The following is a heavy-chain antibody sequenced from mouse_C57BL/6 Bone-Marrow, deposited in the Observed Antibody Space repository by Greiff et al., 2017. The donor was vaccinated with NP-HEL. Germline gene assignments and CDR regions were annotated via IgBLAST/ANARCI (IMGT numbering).Heavy chain of an antibody. J-gene: IGHJ3*01. V-gene: IGHV5-9-1*02. CDR3: TRDRSSWLAY. Sequence: EVKLMESGEGLVKPGGSLKLSCAASGFTFSSYAMSWVRQTPEKRLEWVAYISSGGDYIYYADTVKGRFTISRDNARNTLYLQMSSLKSEDTAMYYCTRDRSSWLAYWGQGTLVTVSA. CDR1: GFTFSSYA. CDR2: ISSGGDYI.